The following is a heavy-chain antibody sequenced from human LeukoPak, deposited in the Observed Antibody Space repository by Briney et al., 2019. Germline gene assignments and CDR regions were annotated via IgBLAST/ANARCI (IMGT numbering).Heavy chain of an antibody. Sequence: PGGSLRLSCAASGFTFDDYAMHWVRQAPGKGLEWVSGISWNSGSIGYADSVKGRFTISRDNAKNSLYLQMNSLRAEDTALYYCAKDGVWFGELLYPNFDYWGQGTLVTVSS. D-gene: IGHD3-10*01. CDR1: GFTFDDYA. V-gene: IGHV3-9*01. CDR2: ISWNSGSI. CDR3: AKDGVWFGELLYPNFDY. J-gene: IGHJ4*02.